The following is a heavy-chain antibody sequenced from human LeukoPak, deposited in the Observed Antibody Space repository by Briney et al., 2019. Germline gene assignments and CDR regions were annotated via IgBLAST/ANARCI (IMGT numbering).Heavy chain of an antibody. CDR1: GFTFSSYA. CDR2: ISGSGGST. CDR3: AKGAGYSYGYVYYFDY. J-gene: IGHJ4*02. V-gene: IGHV3-23*01. Sequence: GGSLRLSCAASGFTFSSYAMSWVRQAPGKGLEWVSAISGSGGSTYYADSVKGRFTISRDNSKNTLYLQMNSLRAEDTAVYYCAKGAGYSYGYVYYFDYWGQGTLVTVSS. D-gene: IGHD5-18*01.